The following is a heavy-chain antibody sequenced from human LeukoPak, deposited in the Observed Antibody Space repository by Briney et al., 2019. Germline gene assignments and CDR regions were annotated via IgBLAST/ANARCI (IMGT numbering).Heavy chain of an antibody. CDR2: IWYDGSNK. CDR1: GFTFSSYG. CDR3: AQGYCSGGSCYSFDY. J-gene: IGHJ4*02. V-gene: IGHV3-33*06. Sequence: PGRSLRLSCAASGFTFSSYGMHWVRQAPGKGLEWVAVIWYDGSNKYYADSVKGRFTISRDNSKNTLYLQMNSLRAEDTAVYYWAQGYCSGGSCYSFDYWGQGTLVTVSS. D-gene: IGHD2-15*01.